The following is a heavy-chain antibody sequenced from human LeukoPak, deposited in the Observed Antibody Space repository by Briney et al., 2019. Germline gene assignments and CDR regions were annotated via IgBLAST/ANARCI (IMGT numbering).Heavy chain of an antibody. J-gene: IGHJ6*02. V-gene: IGHV4-34*01. CDR3: ARGTPLYGLDV. CDR1: GGSFSGYS. Sequence: PSETLSLTCAVYGGSFSGYSWSWIRQPPGKGLEWIGEISHSGSTNYNPSLKSRVTISVDTSKNQFSLKLSSVTAADTAGYYCARGTPLYGLDVWGQGTTVTVSS. CDR2: ISHSGST.